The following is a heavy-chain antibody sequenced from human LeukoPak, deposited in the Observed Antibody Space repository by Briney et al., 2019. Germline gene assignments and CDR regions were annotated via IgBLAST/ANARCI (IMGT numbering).Heavy chain of an antibody. CDR1: GGTFSSYA. CDR2: IIPIFGTA. CDR3: ARDYDFWSGYYTSRDYYYYMDV. Sequence: SVKVSCKASGGTFSSYAISWVRQAPGQGLEWMGGIIPIFGTANYAQKFQGRVTITADESTSTAYMELSSLRSEDTAVYYCARDYDFWSGYYTSRDYYYYMDVWGKGTAVTVSS. D-gene: IGHD3-3*01. J-gene: IGHJ6*03. V-gene: IGHV1-69*13.